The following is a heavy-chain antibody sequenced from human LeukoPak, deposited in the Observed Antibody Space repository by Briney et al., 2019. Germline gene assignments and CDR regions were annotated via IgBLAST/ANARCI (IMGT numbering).Heavy chain of an antibody. J-gene: IGHJ4*02. CDR1: GFTFSSYA. D-gene: IGHD6-6*01. Sequence: GGSLPLSCAASGFTFSSYAMQWVRQAPGKGLEWVAVISFDGSNQYYAAPVKGRFTISRDNSNNTLFLHMNSLRAEDTAIYYCARGRGYSTSDYWGQGTLVTVSS. V-gene: IGHV3-30*04. CDR3: ARGRGYSTSDY. CDR2: ISFDGSNQ.